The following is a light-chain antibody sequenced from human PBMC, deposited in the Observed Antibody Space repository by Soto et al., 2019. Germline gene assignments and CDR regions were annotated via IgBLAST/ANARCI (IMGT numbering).Light chain of an antibody. V-gene: IGKV1-33*01. CDR3: QQYDNLMYT. CDR2: DAS. CDR1: QDISNW. J-gene: IGKJ2*01. Sequence: DIQMTQSPSSVSASVGDRVTISCRASQDISNWLAWYQQKPGKAPKLLIYDASNLETGVPSRFSGSGSGTDFTFTISSLQPEDIATYYCQQYDNLMYTFGQGTKLEIK.